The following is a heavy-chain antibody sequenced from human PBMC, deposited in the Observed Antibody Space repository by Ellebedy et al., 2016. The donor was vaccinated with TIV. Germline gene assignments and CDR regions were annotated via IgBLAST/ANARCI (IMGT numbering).Heavy chain of an antibody. J-gene: IGHJ2*01. CDR1: GGTFSGYY. CDR3: ARAQYGAHRYFDL. V-gene: IGHV4-34*01. Sequence: MPSETLSLTCAVYGGTFSGYYWSWIRQPPGKGLEWIGEINHSGSTNYNPSLKSRFTISVDTSKNQFSLKLRSVTAADTAVYYCARAQYGAHRYFDLWGRGTLVTVSS. D-gene: IGHD4-17*01. CDR2: INHSGST.